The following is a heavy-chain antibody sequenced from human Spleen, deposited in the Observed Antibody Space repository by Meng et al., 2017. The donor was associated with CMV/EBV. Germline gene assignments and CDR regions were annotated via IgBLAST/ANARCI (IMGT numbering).Heavy chain of an antibody. CDR2: ISSGRSGNTI. V-gene: IGHV3-48*03. D-gene: IGHD3-22*01. J-gene: IGHJ3*01. CDR3: AREGADDREAFDV. CDR1: GFTFSSYE. Sequence: GGSLRLSCEASGFTFSSYEMNWVRQAPGKGLEWVSYISSGRSGNTIHYADSVKGRFTNSRDNAKNSVYLQMNSLRAEDTAVYYCAREGADDREAFDVWGQGTMVTVSS.